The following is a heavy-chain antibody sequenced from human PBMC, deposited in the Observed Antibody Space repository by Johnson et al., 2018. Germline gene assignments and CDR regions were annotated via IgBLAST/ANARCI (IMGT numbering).Heavy chain of an antibody. J-gene: IGHJ3*02. V-gene: IGHV3-53*01. CDR3: ASMTVGQQPGDDAFDI. D-gene: IGHD6-13*01. CDR2: IYSGGST. CDR1: GFTVSSNY. Sequence: VQLVQSGGGLIQXGGSLRLSCAASGFTVSSNYMSWVRQAPGKGLEWVSVIYSGGSTYYADSVKGRFTISRDNSKNTLYLQMNSLRAEDTAVYYCASMTVGQQPGDDAFDIWGQGTMVTVSS.